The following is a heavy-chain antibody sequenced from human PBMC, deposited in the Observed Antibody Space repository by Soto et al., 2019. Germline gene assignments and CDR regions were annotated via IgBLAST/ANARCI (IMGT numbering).Heavy chain of an antibody. Sequence: ETLSLTCAVYGGSFGGYYWSWIRQPPGKGLEWIGEINHSGSTNYTPSLKSRVTISVDTSKNQFSLKLSSVTAADTAVYYCARGTSTSFNNNWFDPWGQGTLVTSPQ. J-gene: IGHJ5*02. D-gene: IGHD2-2*01. CDR3: ARGTSTSFNNNWFDP. CDR2: INHSGST. V-gene: IGHV4-34*01. CDR1: GGSFGGYY.